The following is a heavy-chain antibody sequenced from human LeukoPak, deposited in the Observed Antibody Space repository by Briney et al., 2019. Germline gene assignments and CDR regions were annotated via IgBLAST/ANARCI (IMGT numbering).Heavy chain of an antibody. CDR2: ISSSGSTI. D-gene: IGHD1-26*01. Sequence: GGSLRLSCAASGFTFSDYYMSWIRQAPGKGLEWVSHISSSGSTIYYADSVKGRFTISRDNAKNSLYLQMNSLRAEDTAVYYCAREERIVGAAFDYWGQGTLVTVSS. J-gene: IGHJ4*02. CDR1: GFTFSDYY. CDR3: AREERIVGAAFDY. V-gene: IGHV3-11*01.